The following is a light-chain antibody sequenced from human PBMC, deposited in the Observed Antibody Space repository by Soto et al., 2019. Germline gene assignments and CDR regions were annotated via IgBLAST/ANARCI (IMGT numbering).Light chain of an antibody. V-gene: IGLV2-8*01. Sequence: QSALAQPPSASGSPGQSVTISCIGTSSDVGGYNYVSWYQQHPGKAPKLLIFEVTKRPSGVPNRFSGSKSGNTASLTVSGLQTEDEADYYCTSYAGNNIYVFGTGTKSPS. CDR3: TSYAGNNIYV. J-gene: IGLJ1*01. CDR1: SSDVGGYNY. CDR2: EVT.